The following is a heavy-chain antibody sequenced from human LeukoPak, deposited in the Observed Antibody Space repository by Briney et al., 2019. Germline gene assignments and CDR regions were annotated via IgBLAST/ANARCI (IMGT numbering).Heavy chain of an antibody. J-gene: IGHJ6*02. CDR3: ARNNGMDV. CDR2: VRQDGTEK. Sequence: GGSLRLSCAASGFTFSTYWMTWVRQAPGKGLEWVASVRQDGTEKYYGDSVKGRFTISKDNAKNSLYLQMNSLRAEDTALYHCARNNGMDVWGQGTTVIVSS. V-gene: IGHV3-7*03. CDR1: GFTFSTYW.